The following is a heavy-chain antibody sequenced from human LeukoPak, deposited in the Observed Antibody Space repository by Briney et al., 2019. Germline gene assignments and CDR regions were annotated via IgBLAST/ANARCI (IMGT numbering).Heavy chain of an antibody. CDR2: ISPNSGGT. J-gene: IGHJ4*02. CDR3: ARWEDIVVVVAENFFDF. Sequence: ASVKVSCKASGYTFTGYYMHWVRQAPGQGLEWMGWISPNSGGTNYAQKFQGRVTMTRDTSISTAYMELNRLRSDDTAVYYCARWEDIVVVVAENFFDFWGQGTLVTVSS. D-gene: IGHD2-15*01. V-gene: IGHV1-2*02. CDR1: GYTFTGYY.